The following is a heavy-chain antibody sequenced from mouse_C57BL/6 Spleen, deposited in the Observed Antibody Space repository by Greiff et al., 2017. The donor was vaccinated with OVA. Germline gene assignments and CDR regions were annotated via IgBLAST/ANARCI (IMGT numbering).Heavy chain of an antibody. CDR3: ARDYYDDDGGYYYAMDY. V-gene: IGHV5-17*01. CDR2: ISSGSSTI. D-gene: IGHD2-4*01. CDR1: VFTFSDYG. J-gene: IGHJ4*01. Sequence: EVQGVESGGGLVKPGGSLKLSCAASVFTFSDYGMHWVRQAPEKGLEWVAYISSGSSTIYYADTVKGRFTLSRDNAKNTLFLQMNSLRAEDTAMYYCARDYYDDDGGYYYAMDYWGQGTSVTVSA.